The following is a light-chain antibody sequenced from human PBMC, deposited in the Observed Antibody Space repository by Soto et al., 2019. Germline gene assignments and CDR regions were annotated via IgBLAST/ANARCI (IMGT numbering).Light chain of an antibody. CDR1: QTVGTN. Sequence: EVVLTQSPATLSVSPGQRATLSCRASQTVGTNLAWYQQRPGQAPRLLIYGASTRATGIPARFSGSGSGSEFTLTISSLQSDVFAVYSCKQYNKWPLFTCVPGTRLDNK. CDR3: KQYNKWPLFT. CDR2: GAS. V-gene: IGKV3-15*01. J-gene: IGKJ3*01.